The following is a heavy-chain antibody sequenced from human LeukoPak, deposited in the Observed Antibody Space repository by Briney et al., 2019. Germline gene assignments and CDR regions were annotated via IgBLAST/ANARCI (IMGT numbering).Heavy chain of an antibody. J-gene: IGHJ4*02. V-gene: IGHV4-38-2*02. CDR2: IYHSGST. CDR3: ARAIQVGAMTPFDY. Sequence: PSETLSLTCTVSGYSIRSDYYWGWIRQPPGKGLEWIGSIYHSGSTYYNPSLKSRVTISVDTSKNQFSLKLSSVTAADTAVYYCARAIQVGAMTPFDYWGQGTLVTVSS. D-gene: IGHD1-26*01. CDR1: GYSIRSDYY.